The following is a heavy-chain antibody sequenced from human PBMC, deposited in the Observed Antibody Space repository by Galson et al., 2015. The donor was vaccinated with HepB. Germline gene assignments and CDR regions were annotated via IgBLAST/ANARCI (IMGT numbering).Heavy chain of an antibody. Sequence: SLRLSCAASGFTFSSYEMNWVRQAPGKGLEWVSYISSSGSTIYYADSVKGRFTISRDNAKNSLYLQMNSLRAEDTAVYYCAREYCSSTSCYGGVGYYYYGMDVWGQGTTVTVSS. CDR3: AREYCSSTSCYGGVGYYYYGMDV. CDR1: GFTFSSYE. J-gene: IGHJ6*02. CDR2: ISSSGSTI. V-gene: IGHV3-48*03. D-gene: IGHD2-2*01.